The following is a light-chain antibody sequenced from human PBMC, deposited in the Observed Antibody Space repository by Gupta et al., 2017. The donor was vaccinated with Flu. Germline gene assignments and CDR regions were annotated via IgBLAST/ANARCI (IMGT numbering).Light chain of an antibody. V-gene: IGKV1-33*01. CDR3: QHYDDLPWT. CDR1: QDISNL. CDR2: DAT. J-gene: IGKJ1*01. Sequence: DIQMTPLPPSLSASVGDRVTITCQASQDISNLLSWYQQKPGKAPKLLIYDATHLGTGVPSRFSGSGSGTDFTLAISSLQPEDIGTYYCQHYDDLPWTFGQGTKVDLK.